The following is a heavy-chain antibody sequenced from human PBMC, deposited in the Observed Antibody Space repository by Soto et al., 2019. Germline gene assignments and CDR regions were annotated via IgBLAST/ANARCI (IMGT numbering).Heavy chain of an antibody. V-gene: IGHV3-15*07. D-gene: IGHD3-22*01. CDR3: TTDSLFTMILVRFDF. CDR1: YFTFSSAW. CDR2: IKSKTYGGTT. Sequence: PVWPLRDSCSASYFTFSSAWRNWVLQTPFKLLEFVGRIKSKTYGGTTDFAAPVKGRFAISRDDSKDMVYLQMNSLKTEDTAVYYCTTDSLFTMILVRFDFWGHGTLVTVSS. J-gene: IGHJ4*01.